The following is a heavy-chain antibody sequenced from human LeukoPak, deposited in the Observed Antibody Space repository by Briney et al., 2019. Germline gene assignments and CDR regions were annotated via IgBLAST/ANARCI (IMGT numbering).Heavy chain of an antibody. Sequence: GESLKISCQGSTFIFSTCWIGWVRQMPGKGLEWMAVIYPGDSRTRYNPSVQGQVTISVDKTNSTAYLQWSSLKASDTAMYYCAGRKFTSPWFDPWGQGTLVTVSS. CDR1: TFIFSTCW. D-gene: IGHD2-2*01. J-gene: IGHJ5*02. V-gene: IGHV5-51*01. CDR3: AGRKFTSPWFDP. CDR2: IYPGDSRT.